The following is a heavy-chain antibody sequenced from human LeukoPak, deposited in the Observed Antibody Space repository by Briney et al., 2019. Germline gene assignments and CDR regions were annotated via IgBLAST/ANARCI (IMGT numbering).Heavy chain of an antibody. Sequence: SETLSLTCTVSGGSIGGSYWAWIRQPPGKGLEWIGYLYYSASSNYNPSLKSRVTISGDMSKNQLSLNLTSVTAADTAVYYCVRGEYHGGWFDSWGQGALVTVSS. CDR2: LYYSASS. D-gene: IGHD4-23*01. CDR1: GGSIGGSY. CDR3: VRGEYHGGWFDS. V-gene: IGHV4-59*01. J-gene: IGHJ5*01.